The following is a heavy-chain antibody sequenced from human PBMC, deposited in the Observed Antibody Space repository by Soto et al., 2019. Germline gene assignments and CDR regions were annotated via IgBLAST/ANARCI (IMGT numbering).Heavy chain of an antibody. V-gene: IGHV3-48*01. Sequence: PGGSLRLSCAASGFTFSSYSMNWVRQAPGKGLEWVSHISSGSITIYYADSVKGRFTISRDNAKNSLYLQMNSLRAEDTAVYYCARARRNYYDSSGCFDYWGQGTLVTVSS. D-gene: IGHD3-22*01. CDR3: ARARRNYYDSSGCFDY. CDR1: GFTFSSYS. CDR2: ISSGSITI. J-gene: IGHJ4*02.